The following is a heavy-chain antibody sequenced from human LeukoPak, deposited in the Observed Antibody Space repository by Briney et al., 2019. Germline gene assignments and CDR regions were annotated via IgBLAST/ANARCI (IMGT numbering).Heavy chain of an antibody. Sequence: ASVKVSCKASGYTFTSFDINWVRQATGQGLEWMGWMNPNSGNTGYAQKFQGRITMTRDTSISTAYMELSSLRSEDTAVYYCARDKDYIWGSSPKFDYWGQGTLVTVSS. J-gene: IGHJ4*02. CDR1: GYTFTSFD. D-gene: IGHD3-16*01. V-gene: IGHV1-8*01. CDR2: MNPNSGNT. CDR3: ARDKDYIWGSSPKFDY.